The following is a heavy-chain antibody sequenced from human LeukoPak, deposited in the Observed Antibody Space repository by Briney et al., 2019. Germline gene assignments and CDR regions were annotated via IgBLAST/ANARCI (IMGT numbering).Heavy chain of an antibody. J-gene: IGHJ4*02. Sequence: GESLKTSCKGSGYSFTSYWIGWVRQMPGKGLEWVGIIYPGGSDTRYSPSFQGQVTISADKSISTAYLQWRSLKASDTAMYYCARLSHCSGGSCYSNPFHYWGQGTLVTVST. V-gene: IGHV5-51*01. D-gene: IGHD2-15*01. CDR3: ARLSHCSGGSCYSNPFHY. CDR1: GYSFTSYW. CDR2: IYPGGSDT.